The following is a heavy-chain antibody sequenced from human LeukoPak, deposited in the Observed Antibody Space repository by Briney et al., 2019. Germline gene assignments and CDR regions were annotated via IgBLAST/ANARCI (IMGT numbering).Heavy chain of an antibody. V-gene: IGHV4-61*01. Sequence: SETLSLTCTVSGYSISSGNYWDWIRQPPGKGLEWIGYIHYSGSTHYNPSLKSRVTISVDTSKNQFSLKLSSVTAADTAVYYCARAEDDFWSGYFFPFDPWGQGTLVTVSS. CDR1: GYSISSGNY. CDR3: ARAEDDFWSGYFFPFDP. D-gene: IGHD3-3*01. CDR2: IHYSGST. J-gene: IGHJ5*02.